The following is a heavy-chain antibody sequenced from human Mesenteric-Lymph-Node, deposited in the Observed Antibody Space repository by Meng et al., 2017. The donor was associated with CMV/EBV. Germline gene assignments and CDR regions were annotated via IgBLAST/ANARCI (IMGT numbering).Heavy chain of an antibody. V-gene: IGHV4-30-2*01. CDR1: NGGYY. CDR3: ARGLLTYHYDNSGFNDAFDM. Sequence: NGGYYWSWIRQPPGRGLEWIGDIYHTGSAFYNPSLQGRVTFSIARSKNQFSLKLTSVAAADTAVYYCARGLLTYHYDNSGFNDAFDMWGQGTMVTVSS. J-gene: IGHJ3*02. CDR2: IYHTGSA. D-gene: IGHD3-22*01.